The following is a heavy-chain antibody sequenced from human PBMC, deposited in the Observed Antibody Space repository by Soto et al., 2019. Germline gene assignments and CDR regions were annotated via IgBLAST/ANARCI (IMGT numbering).Heavy chain of an antibody. J-gene: IGHJ5*01. Sequence: EEQLLESGGGLVQPGGSLRLSCAASGFTFSNHAMNWVRQAPGKGLEWVSTICGGGTNTYYADSVKGRFTISRDNSKNTLYLQLNSLRAEDAAVYYCAKDAYGSGLDWFDSWGQGTRVTVSS. V-gene: IGHV3-23*01. D-gene: IGHD3-10*01. CDR1: GFTFSNHA. CDR2: ICGGGTNT. CDR3: AKDAYGSGLDWFDS.